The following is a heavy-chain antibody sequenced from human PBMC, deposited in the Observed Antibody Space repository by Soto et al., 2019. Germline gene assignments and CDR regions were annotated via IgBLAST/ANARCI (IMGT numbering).Heavy chain of an antibody. J-gene: IGHJ6*02. Sequence: SAKASSRAPWATIISYAISWVRQATGEGLECMAGIIPIFGTANSAQKFQGRVTIPADESTSTAYMELSSLRSEDTAVYYCPSRAPAGHHPGYYYYGMDFWRHRTTVSAP. V-gene: IGHV1-69*13. CDR2: IIPIFGTA. CDR3: PSRAPAGHHPGYYYYGMDF. CDR1: WATIISYA. D-gene: IGHD6-13*01.